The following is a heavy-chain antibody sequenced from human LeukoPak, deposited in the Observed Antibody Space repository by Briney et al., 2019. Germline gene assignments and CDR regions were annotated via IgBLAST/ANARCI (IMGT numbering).Heavy chain of an antibody. CDR1: GFTVSSSY. Sequence: GGSLRVSCAASGFTVSSSYMSWVRQAPGKGLEWVSVIYSGGATYYADSVKGKFTISRDNSKNTVYLQMNSLRAEDTAVYYCARDLDTYYDFWVYMDVWGKGTTVTVSS. CDR2: IYSGGAT. CDR3: ARDLDTYYDFWVYMDV. D-gene: IGHD3-3*01. V-gene: IGHV3-66*01. J-gene: IGHJ6*03.